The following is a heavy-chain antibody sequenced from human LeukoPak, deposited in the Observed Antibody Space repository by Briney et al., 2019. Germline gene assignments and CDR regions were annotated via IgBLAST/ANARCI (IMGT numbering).Heavy chain of an antibody. J-gene: IGHJ5*02. D-gene: IGHD6-13*01. Sequence: ASVKVSCKPSGYTFTEYYMHWVRQAPGQGLEWMGWINPNSGGTNYAQKFQGRVTMTRDTSISTAYMELSRLRSDDTAVYYCARGPRSYSSSWYNWFDPWGQGTLVTVSS. V-gene: IGHV1-2*02. CDR2: INPNSGGT. CDR3: ARGPRSYSSSWYNWFDP. CDR1: GYTFTEYY.